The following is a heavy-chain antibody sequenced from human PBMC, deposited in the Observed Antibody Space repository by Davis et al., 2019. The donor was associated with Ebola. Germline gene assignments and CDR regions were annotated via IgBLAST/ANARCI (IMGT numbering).Heavy chain of an antibody. J-gene: IGHJ6*03. D-gene: IGHD2-8*02. Sequence: PSETLSLTCTVSGASISNNDHYWSWIRQPPGKGLEWIGEIYHSGSTNYNPSLKSRVTISVDTSKNQFSLKLSSVTAADTAVYYCARGVSGVVCAIRNYYYYMDVWAKGPRSPSP. CDR3: ARGVSGVVCAIRNYYYYMDV. V-gene: IGHV4-39*07. CDR2: IYHSGST. CDR1: GASISNNDHY.